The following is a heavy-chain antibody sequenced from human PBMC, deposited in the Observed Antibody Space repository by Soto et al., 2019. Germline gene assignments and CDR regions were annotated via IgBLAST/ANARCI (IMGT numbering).Heavy chain of an antibody. V-gene: IGHV3-23*01. CDR2: ISGSGGST. CDR1: GFTFSSYA. J-gene: IGHJ4*02. D-gene: IGHD3-10*01. Sequence: GGSLRLSCAASGFTFSSYAMSWVRQAPGKGLEWVSAISGSGGSTYYADSVKGRFTISRDNSKNTLYLQMNSLRAEDTAVYYCAKITAMVRGVTDFDYWGQGTLVTVSS. CDR3: AKITAMVRGVTDFDY.